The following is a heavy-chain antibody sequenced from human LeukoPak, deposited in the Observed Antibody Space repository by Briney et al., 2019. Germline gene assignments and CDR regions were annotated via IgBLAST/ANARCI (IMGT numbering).Heavy chain of an antibody. CDR2: IYHSGST. V-gene: IGHV4-4*02. Sequence: SGTLSLTCAVSGGSISSSNWWSWVRQPPGKGLEWIGEIYHSGSTNYNPSLKSRVTISVDTSKNQFSLKLSSVTAADTAVYYCARLGAGPTYYDFWSGYSSFYLDYWGQGTLVTVSS. J-gene: IGHJ4*02. CDR3: ARLGAGPTYYDFWSGYSSFYLDY. D-gene: IGHD3-3*01. CDR1: GGSISSSNW.